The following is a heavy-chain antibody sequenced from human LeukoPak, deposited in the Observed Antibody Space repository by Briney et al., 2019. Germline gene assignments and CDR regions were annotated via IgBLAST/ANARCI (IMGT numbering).Heavy chain of an antibody. CDR2: IYYSGST. J-gene: IGHJ5*02. V-gene: IGHV4-39*02. CDR3: ARESGIIEWFDP. D-gene: IGHD3-16*01. Sequence: PSETLSLTCTVSGGSISSSSYYWGWIRQPPGRGLEWNGSIYYSGSTYYNPSINSRVTISADTSQNQCSLKLSSVTAADTAVYYCARESGIIEWFDPWGQGTLVTVSS. CDR1: GGSISSSSYY.